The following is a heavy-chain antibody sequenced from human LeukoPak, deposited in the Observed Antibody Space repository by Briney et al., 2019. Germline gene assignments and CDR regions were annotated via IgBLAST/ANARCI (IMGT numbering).Heavy chain of an antibody. CDR1: GGSFSGYY. CDR3: ARGWLLYYMDV. J-gene: IGHJ6*03. V-gene: IGHV4-34*01. D-gene: IGHD3-9*01. CDR2: INHSGST. Sequence: SETLSLTCAAYGGSFSGYYWSWIRQPPGKGLEWIGEINHSGSTNYNPSLKSRVTISVDTSKNQFSLKLSSVTAADTAVYYCARGWLLYYMDVWGKGTTVTVSS.